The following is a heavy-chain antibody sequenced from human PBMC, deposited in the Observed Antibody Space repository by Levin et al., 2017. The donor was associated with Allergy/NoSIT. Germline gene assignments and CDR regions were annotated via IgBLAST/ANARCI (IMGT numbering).Heavy chain of an antibody. Sequence: PGGSLRLSCAASGLTFSTYGMHWVRQAPGKGLEWVAVISYDGTNTYYEDSVKGRFTISRDNSKNTLYLQMNSLRAEDTAVYYCAKDRDGYCSGNTCYYGMDVWGQGTTVTVSS. CDR2: ISYDGTNT. CDR1: GLTFSTYG. J-gene: IGHJ6*02. CDR3: AKDRDGYCSGNTCYYGMDV. V-gene: IGHV3-30*18. D-gene: IGHD6-19*01.